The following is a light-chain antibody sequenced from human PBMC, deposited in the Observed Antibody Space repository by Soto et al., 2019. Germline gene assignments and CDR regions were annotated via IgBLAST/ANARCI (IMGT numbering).Light chain of an antibody. V-gene: IGKV3-11*01. CDR3: QQRSNWPPVT. CDR1: QSVSRY. Sequence: EVVLTQSPATLSLSPGERATLSCRASQSVSRYLAWYQQKPGQAPRLLIFDASNRATGIPARFSGSGSGTDFTLTISSLEPEDFAVYYCQQRSNWPPVTFGGGTKV. J-gene: IGKJ4*01. CDR2: DAS.